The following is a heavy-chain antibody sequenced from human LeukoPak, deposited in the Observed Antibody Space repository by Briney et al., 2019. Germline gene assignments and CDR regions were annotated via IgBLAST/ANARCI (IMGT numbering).Heavy chain of an antibody. D-gene: IGHD4-17*01. CDR2: IYYSGST. CDR3: ARGFDDYGDHALDY. V-gene: IGHV4-61*08. J-gene: IGHJ4*02. Sequence: SETLSLTCTVSGGSISSGDYYWSWIRQPRGKGLEWIVYIYYSGSTNYNPSLKSRITISVDTSKNQFSLKLSSVTAADTAVYYCARGFDDYGDHALDYWGQGTLVTVSS. CDR1: GGSISSGDYY.